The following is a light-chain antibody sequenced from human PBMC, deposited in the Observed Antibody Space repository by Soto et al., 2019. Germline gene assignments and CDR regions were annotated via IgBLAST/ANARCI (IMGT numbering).Light chain of an antibody. CDR1: RSDVGSYNL. Sequence: QSVLTQPASGSGSPGQSINISCTGTRSDVGSYNLVSWYQQHPGKAPKLMIYEGSKRPSGVSNRFSGSKSGNTASLTISGLQAEDEADYYCCSYAGSSTPVVFGGGTKLTVL. CDR3: CSYAGSSTPVV. J-gene: IGLJ2*01. V-gene: IGLV2-23*01. CDR2: EGS.